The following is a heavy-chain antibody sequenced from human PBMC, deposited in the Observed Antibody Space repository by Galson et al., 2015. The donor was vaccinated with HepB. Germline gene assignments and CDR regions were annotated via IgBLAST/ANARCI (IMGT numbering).Heavy chain of an antibody. CDR2: ISYDGSNK. V-gene: IGHV3-30*18. Sequence: SLRLSCAASGFTFSSYGMHWVRQAPGKGLEWVAVISYDGSNKYYADSVKGRFTISRDNSKNTLYLQMNSLRAEDTAVYYCAKDRGRVVVVAATWFDPWGQGTLVTVSS. CDR3: AKDRGRVVVVAATWFDP. D-gene: IGHD2-15*01. CDR1: GFTFSSYG. J-gene: IGHJ5*02.